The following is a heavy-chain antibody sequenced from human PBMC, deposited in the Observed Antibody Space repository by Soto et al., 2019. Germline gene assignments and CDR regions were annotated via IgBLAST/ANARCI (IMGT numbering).Heavy chain of an antibody. V-gene: IGHV4-59*01. CDR2: MYYSGST. Sequence: QVQLQESGPDLVKPSETLSLTCPVPGGSITIYNLCWFRQPPGKGLECIGYMYYSGSTKYNTALKRRVTISVDTPKNRCALKLSSVTAADTAVYYFARGGYPSIDYRGQGTLVSVSS. CDR3: ARGGYPSIDY. J-gene: IGHJ4*02. D-gene: IGHD5-12*01. CDR1: GGSITIYN.